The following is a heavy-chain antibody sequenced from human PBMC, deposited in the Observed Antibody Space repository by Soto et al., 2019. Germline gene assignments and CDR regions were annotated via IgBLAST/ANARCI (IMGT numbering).Heavy chain of an antibody. V-gene: IGHV4-31*03. CDR1: GGSISSGGYY. J-gene: IGHJ5*02. CDR3: AGFRRSSTEFHYMAKDWLDT. CDR2: IYYSGST. Sequence: PSETLSLTCTVSGGSISSGGYYWSWIRQHPGKGLEWIGYIYYSGSTYYNPSLKSRVTISVDTSKNQFSLKLSSVTAADTAVYYRAGFRRSSTEFHYMAKDWLDTWGQGALVTVSS. D-gene: IGHD2-2*02.